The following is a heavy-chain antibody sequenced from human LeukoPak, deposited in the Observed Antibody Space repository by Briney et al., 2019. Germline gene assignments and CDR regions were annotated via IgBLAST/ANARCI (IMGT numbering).Heavy chain of an antibody. Sequence: SETLSLTCTVSGGSISSYYWSWIRQPAGKGLEWIGHIYTSDTTNYSPSLNNRVTISLDTSSHQFSLKLTSVTAADTAVYFCAGFRWVVGTRAFDVWGRGTMVTVSS. CDR3: AGFRWVVGTRAFDV. CDR1: GGSISSYY. CDR2: IYTSDTT. V-gene: IGHV4-4*07. D-gene: IGHD1-14*01. J-gene: IGHJ3*01.